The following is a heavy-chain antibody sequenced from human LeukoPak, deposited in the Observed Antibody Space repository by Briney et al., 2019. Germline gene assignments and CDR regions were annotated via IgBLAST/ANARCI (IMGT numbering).Heavy chain of an antibody. J-gene: IGHJ3*02. D-gene: IGHD3-16*01. Sequence: SESLSLTCTVSGCSITSSRYYWGWMRQPPGKGLEWIVRSYYTGGTYYNPSLKRRLSISLGTSKNQFSLKLSSVTDADTAVYYCARGGGAGRAFDIWGQGTMVSVSS. CDR2: SYYTGGT. CDR1: GCSITSSRYY. CDR3: ARGGGAGRAFDI. V-gene: IGHV4-39*01.